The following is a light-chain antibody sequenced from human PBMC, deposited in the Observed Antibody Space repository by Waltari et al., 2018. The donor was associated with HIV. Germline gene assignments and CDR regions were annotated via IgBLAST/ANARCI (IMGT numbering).Light chain of an antibody. Sequence: DIQMTQSPSSLSASVGGRVTITCRASQDIRNFLAWFQQKPGKAPQSLIYAASSLQSGVPSNFSGSGSGTDFTLTISSLRPEDFATYYCQQYNSYPFTFGPGTKVDIK. CDR3: QQYNSYPFT. CDR2: AAS. J-gene: IGKJ3*01. V-gene: IGKV1-16*02. CDR1: QDIRNF.